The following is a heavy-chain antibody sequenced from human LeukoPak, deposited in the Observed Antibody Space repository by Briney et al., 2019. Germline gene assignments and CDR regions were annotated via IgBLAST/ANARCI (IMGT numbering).Heavy chain of an antibody. CDR1: GFTFRSYS. V-gene: IGHV3-48*01. J-gene: IGHJ4*02. CDR2: ISSSSSTI. CDR3: AKDLMPHSSSSVFDF. D-gene: IGHD3-22*01. Sequence: GGSLRLSCAASGFTFRSYSLNWVRQAPGKGLEWVSYISSSSSTIYYADSVRGRFTISRDNSNNTLYLQMSGLRAEDTAIYYCAKDLMPHSSSSVFDFWGPGNLVTVSS.